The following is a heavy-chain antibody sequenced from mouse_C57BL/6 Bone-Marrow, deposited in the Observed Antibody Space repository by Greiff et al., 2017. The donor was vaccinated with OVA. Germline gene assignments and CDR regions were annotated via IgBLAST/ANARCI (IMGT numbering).Heavy chain of an antibody. D-gene: IGHD2-5*01. Sequence: QVQLQQSGAELVKPGASVKMSCKASGYTFTSYWITWVKQRPGQGLEWIGDIYPGSGSTNYNEKFKSKATLTVDTSSSTAYMQLSSLTSEDSAVYYCAGAYYSKVYAMDYWGQGTSVTVSS. CDR3: AGAYYSKVYAMDY. CDR1: GYTFTSYW. CDR2: IYPGSGST. V-gene: IGHV1-55*01. J-gene: IGHJ4*01.